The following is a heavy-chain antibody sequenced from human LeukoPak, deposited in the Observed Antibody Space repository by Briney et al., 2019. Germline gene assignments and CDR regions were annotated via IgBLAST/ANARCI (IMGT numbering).Heavy chain of an antibody. V-gene: IGHV4-59*08. D-gene: IGHD4-17*01. CDR2: IYYSGST. J-gene: IGHJ6*02. CDR1: GGSISSYY. Sequence: SETLSLTCTVSGGSISSYYWSWIRQPPGKGLEWIRYIYYSGSTNYNPSLKSRVTISVDTSKNQFSLKLSSVTAADTAVYYCARHRPTRYYYGMDVWGQGTTVTVSS. CDR3: ARHRPTRYYYGMDV.